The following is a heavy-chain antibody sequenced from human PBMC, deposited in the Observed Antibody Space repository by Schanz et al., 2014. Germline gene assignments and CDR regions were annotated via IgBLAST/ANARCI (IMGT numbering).Heavy chain of an antibody. CDR2: LNTNTGNP. Sequence: QVQLVQSGAEVKKPGASVKVSCKASGYTFTTYVMNWVRQAPGQGLEWMGWLNTNTGNPTYAQGFTGRYVFSLDTSVNTAYLQISSLKAADTAVYFCARGESIAVAGLIDYWGQGTLVTVSS. D-gene: IGHD6-19*01. CDR3: ARGESIAVAGLIDY. J-gene: IGHJ4*02. CDR1: GYTFTTYV. V-gene: IGHV7-4-1*02.